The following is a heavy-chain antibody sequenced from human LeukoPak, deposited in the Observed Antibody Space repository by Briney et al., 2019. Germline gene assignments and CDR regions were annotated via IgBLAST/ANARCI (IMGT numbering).Heavy chain of an antibody. V-gene: IGHV3-33*01. CDR3: ARDGGESHTYFDY. CDR1: GFTFSSYG. Sequence: PGRSLRLSCAASGFTFSSYGMHWVRQAPGKRLEWVAVIWYDGSNKYYADSVKGRFTISRDNSKNTLYLQMNSLRAEDTAVYYCARDGGESHTYFDYWGQGTLVTVSS. CDR2: IWYDGSNK. J-gene: IGHJ4*02. D-gene: IGHD2-21*01.